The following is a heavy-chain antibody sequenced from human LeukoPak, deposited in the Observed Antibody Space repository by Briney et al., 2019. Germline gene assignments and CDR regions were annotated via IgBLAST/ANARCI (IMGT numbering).Heavy chain of an antibody. Sequence: PSETLSLTCAVYGGSFSGYYWSWIRQPPGKGLEWIGYIYYSGSTNYNPSLKSRVTISVDTSKNQFSLKLSSVTAADTAVYYCARQDYDYVWGSYLNWFDPWGQGTLVTVSS. CDR3: ARQDYDYVWGSYLNWFDP. CDR1: GGSFSGYY. CDR2: IYYSGST. D-gene: IGHD3-16*01. J-gene: IGHJ5*02. V-gene: IGHV4-59*08.